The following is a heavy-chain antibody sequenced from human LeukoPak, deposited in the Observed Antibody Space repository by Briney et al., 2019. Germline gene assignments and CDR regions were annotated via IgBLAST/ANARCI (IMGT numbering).Heavy chain of an antibody. CDR1: GYTFISYG. CDR3: ARDRGGNFIVGATPPMYY. CDR2: IGAYNGNT. Sequence: ASVKVSCKASGYTFISYGISWVRQAPGQGLEWMGWIGAYNGNTNYAQKLQGRVTMTTDTSTSTAYMELRSLRSDDTAVYYCARDRGGNFIVGATPPMYYWGQGTLVTVSS. V-gene: IGHV1-18*01. J-gene: IGHJ4*02. D-gene: IGHD1-26*01.